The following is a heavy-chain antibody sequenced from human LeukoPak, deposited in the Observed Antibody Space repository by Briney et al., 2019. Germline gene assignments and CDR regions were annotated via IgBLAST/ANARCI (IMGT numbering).Heavy chain of an antibody. Sequence: GGSLRLSCAASGFIFSNFVMHWVRQAPGKGLVWVSRIPTDETPTNYADSVQGRFTISGDNAKNTLYLQMNNLRAEDTAVYYCARDHYFKIDYWGQGTLVTVSS. CDR3: ARDHYFKIDY. V-gene: IGHV3-74*01. D-gene: IGHD3-10*01. J-gene: IGHJ4*02. CDR2: IPTDETPT. CDR1: GFIFSNFV.